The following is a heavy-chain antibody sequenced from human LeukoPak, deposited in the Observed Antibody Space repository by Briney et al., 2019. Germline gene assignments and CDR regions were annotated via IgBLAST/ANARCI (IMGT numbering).Heavy chain of an antibody. CDR1: GGTFSSYA. J-gene: IGHJ4*02. D-gene: IGHD2-2*01. CDR2: IIPIFGTA. V-gene: IGHV1-69*05. Sequence: GASVKVSCKASGGTFSSYAISWVRQAPGQGLEWMGGIIPIFGTANYAQKFQGRVTITTDESTSTAYMELSSLRSEDTAVYYCARSGPPPTYFSTFQYYFDYWGQGTLVTVSS. CDR3: ARSGPPPTYFSTFQYYFDY.